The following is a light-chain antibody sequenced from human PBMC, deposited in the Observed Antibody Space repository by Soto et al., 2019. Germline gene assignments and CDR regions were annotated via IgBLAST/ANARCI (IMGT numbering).Light chain of an antibody. Sequence: DIQMTQSPFTLSASVGDRVTITCRASQTISSWLAWYQQIPGKAPKLLIYDASNLESGVPSRFSGSGSGTEFPLTLSSLQPEDFAVYYCQQYENYWTFGQGTKVEIK. CDR1: QTISSW. CDR3: QQYENYWT. J-gene: IGKJ1*01. CDR2: DAS. V-gene: IGKV1-5*01.